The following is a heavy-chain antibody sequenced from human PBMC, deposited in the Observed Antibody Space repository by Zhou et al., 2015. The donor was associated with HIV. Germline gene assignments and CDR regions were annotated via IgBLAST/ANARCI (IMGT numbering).Heavy chain of an antibody. Sequence: QVQLVQSGAEVKKPGASVKVSCKASGYTFTSYAMHWVRQAPGQRLEWMGWSNAGNGNTKYSQEFQGRVTITADESTSTAYMELSSLRSEDTAVYYCARGYGSGTKGYYYGMDVWGQGTTVTVSS. CDR1: GYTFTSYA. D-gene: IGHD3-10*01. CDR2: SNAGNGNT. V-gene: IGHV1-3*02. J-gene: IGHJ6*02. CDR3: ARGYGSGTKGYYYGMDV.